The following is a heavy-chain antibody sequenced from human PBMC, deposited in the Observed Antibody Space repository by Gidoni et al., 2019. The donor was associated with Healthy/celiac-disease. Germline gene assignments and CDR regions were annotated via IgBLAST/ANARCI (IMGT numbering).Heavy chain of an antibody. V-gene: IGHV3-66*01. CDR1: GFTVSSNY. D-gene: IGHD3-3*01. CDR3: ARDRGGFWSGYDY. CDR2: IDTGGST. Sequence: EVQLVESGGGLVQPGGSLRLSCAASGFTVSSNYMSWVRQAPGKGLEWVSVIDTGGSTYYPDSVKGRFTIYRDNSKNTVYLQMNSLRAEDTAVYYCARDRGGFWSGYDYWGQGTLVTVSS. J-gene: IGHJ4*02.